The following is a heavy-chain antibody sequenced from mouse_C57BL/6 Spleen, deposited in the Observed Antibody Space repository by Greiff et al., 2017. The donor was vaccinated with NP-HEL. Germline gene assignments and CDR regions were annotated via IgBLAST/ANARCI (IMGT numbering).Heavy chain of an antibody. CDR2: IWRGGST. J-gene: IGHJ2*01. Sequence: VQLQQSGPGLVQPSPCLSITCTVSGFSLTSYGVHWVRQSPGQGLEWLGVIWRGGSTAYNAAFISSLSIINDNSKSQVFFKMNSLQADDTAIYYCARKGLYDDYFDYWGQGTTLTVSS. V-gene: IGHV2-2*01. D-gene: IGHD2-12*01. CDR1: GFSLTSYG. CDR3: ARKGLYDDYFDY.